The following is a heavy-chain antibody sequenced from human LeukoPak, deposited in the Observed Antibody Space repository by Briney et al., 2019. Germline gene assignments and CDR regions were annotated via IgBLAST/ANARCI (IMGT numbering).Heavy chain of an antibody. CDR1: GGSPSSSNW. CDR3: ARAVDYVWGSYRLNAFYI. D-gene: IGHD3-16*02. J-gene: IGHJ3*02. CDR2: IYHSGST. Sequence: SETLSLTCAVSGGSPSSSNWWSWVRQPPGKGLEWIGEIYHSGSTNYNPSLKSRVTISVDKSTNQFSLKLSSVTAADTAVYYCARAVDYVWGSYRLNAFYIWGQGTMVTVSS. V-gene: IGHV4-4*02.